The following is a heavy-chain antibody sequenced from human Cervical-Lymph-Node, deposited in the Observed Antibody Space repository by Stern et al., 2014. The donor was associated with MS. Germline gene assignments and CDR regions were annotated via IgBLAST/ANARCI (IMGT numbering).Heavy chain of an antibody. CDR2: ISAYNVNT. Sequence: VQLLESGAEVKKPGASVKVSCKGCGYTFTSNGICWVRQAPGQGLEWMGGISAYNVNTNYAQKLQGRVTMTTDTSTSTAYMELRSLRSDDTAVYYCARGLLGSENAFDIWGQGTMVTVSS. J-gene: IGHJ3*02. V-gene: IGHV1-18*01. D-gene: IGHD2-15*01. CDR3: ARGLLGSENAFDI. CDR1: GYTFTSNG.